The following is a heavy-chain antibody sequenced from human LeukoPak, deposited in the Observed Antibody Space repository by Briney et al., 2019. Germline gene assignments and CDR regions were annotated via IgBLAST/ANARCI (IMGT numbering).Heavy chain of an antibody. CDR3: ARGDTAKDAFDI. CDR1: GGSISSSSYY. Sequence: SETLSLTCTVSGGSISSSSYYWGWIRQPPGKGLEWIGYIYHSGSIYYNPSLKSRVTISVDRSKNQFSLKLSSVTAADTAVFYCARGDTAKDAFDIWGQGTMVTVSS. CDR2: IYHSGSI. J-gene: IGHJ3*02. D-gene: IGHD5-18*01. V-gene: IGHV4-30-2*01.